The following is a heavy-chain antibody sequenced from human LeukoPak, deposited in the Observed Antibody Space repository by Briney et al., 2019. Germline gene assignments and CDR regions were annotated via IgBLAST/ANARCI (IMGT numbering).Heavy chain of an antibody. D-gene: IGHD2-2*01. CDR3: AKGFGGTSTSCTPRFDY. CDR2: ISYDGSNK. CDR1: GFTFSSYA. J-gene: IGHJ4*02. V-gene: IGHV3-30-3*01. Sequence: GRSLRLSCAASGFTFSSYAMHWVRQAPGKGLEWVAVISYDGSNKYYADSVKGRFTISRDNSRNTLYLQLNSLRAEDTAVYYCAKGFGGTSTSCTPRFDYWGQGILVTVSS.